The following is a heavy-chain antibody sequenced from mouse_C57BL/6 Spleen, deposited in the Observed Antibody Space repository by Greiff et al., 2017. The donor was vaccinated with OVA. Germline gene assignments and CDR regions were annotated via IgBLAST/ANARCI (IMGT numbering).Heavy chain of an antibody. Sequence: EVMLVESGGGLVKPGGSLKLSCAASGFTFSSYAMSWVRQTPEKRLEWVATISDGGSYTYYPDNVKGRFTISRDNAKNNLYLQMSHLKSEDTAMYYCARDGGDGYWYFDVWGTGTTVTVSS. CDR3: ARDGGDGYWYFDV. CDR1: GFTFSSYA. CDR2: ISDGGSYT. J-gene: IGHJ1*03. D-gene: IGHD1-1*01. V-gene: IGHV5-4*01.